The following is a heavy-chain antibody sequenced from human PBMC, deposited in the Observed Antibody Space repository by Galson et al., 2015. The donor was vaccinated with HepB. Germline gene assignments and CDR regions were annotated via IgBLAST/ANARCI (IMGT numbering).Heavy chain of an antibody. Sequence: CAISGDSVSSDFAGWNWIRQSPSRGLEWLGRTYYRSMWYHDYADSVKSRIIIYPDTSKNQFSLQLNSVTPEDTALYFCARDLDSRYYYYGIDVWGQGTTVTVSS. V-gene: IGHV6-1*01. D-gene: IGHD3/OR15-3a*01. CDR2: TYYRSMWYH. CDR3: ARDLDSRYYYYGIDV. J-gene: IGHJ6*02. CDR1: GDSVSSDFAG.